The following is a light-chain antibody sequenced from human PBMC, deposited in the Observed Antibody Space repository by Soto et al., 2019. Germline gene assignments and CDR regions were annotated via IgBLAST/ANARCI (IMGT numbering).Light chain of an antibody. V-gene: IGKV1-5*03. Sequence: DIQMPQSPSTLSASVGDRVTITCRASQTISTWLAWYQQKAGKAPKVLIYKASSLQIGVPSRFSGSGSGTDFTHTITSLQPEDFATYYCQQSYGTPITFGQGTRLEIK. CDR3: QQSYGTPIT. CDR1: QTISTW. CDR2: KAS. J-gene: IGKJ5*01.